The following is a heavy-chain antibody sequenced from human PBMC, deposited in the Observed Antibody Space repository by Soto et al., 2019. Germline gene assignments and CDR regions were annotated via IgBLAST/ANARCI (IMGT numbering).Heavy chain of an antibody. CDR2: ISGSGGST. D-gene: IGHD1-26*01. CDR1: GFTFSSYA. Sequence: PWWSLRLSCAASGFTFSSYAMSWFRQAPGKGLEWVSAISGSGGSTYYADSVKGRFTISRDNSKNTLYLQMNGLRAEDTAVYYCAKSPLPLYFDYWGQGTLVTVSS. CDR3: AKSPLPLYFDY. V-gene: IGHV3-23*01. J-gene: IGHJ4*02.